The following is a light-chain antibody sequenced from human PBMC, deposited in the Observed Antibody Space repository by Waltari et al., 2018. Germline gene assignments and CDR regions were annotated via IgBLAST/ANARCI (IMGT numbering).Light chain of an antibody. CDR2: SAS. CDR1: QSVTNS. J-gene: IGKJ1*01. Sequence: EIVLTPSQDTLSLSLGDRASLSCRASQSVTNSLAWYQQKPCQAPRLLIYSASNRATGVPARFSGSVSGTDFTLTISSLEPEDFAVYYCQQRSNWPRTFGQGTKVEIK. CDR3: QQRSNWPRT. V-gene: IGKV3-11*01.